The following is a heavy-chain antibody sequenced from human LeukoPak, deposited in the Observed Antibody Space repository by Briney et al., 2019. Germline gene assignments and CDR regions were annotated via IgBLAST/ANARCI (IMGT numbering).Heavy chain of an antibody. J-gene: IGHJ2*01. CDR1: GGSISSYY. D-gene: IGHD7-27*01. CDR3: AGNWGITWYFDL. CDR2: IYYSGST. Sequence: PSETLSLTCTVSGGSISSYYWSWIRQPPGQGLEWIGYIYYSGSTNYNPSLKSRVTISVDTSKNQFSLKLSSVTAADTAVYYCAGNWGITWYFDLWGRGTLVTVSS. V-gene: IGHV4-59*01.